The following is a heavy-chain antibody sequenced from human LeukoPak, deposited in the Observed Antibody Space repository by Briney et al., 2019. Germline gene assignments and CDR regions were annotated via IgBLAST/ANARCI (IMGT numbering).Heavy chain of an antibody. CDR2: IIPIFGTA. D-gene: IGHD3-22*01. CDR1: GGTFSSYA. J-gene: IGHJ4*02. V-gene: IGHV1-69*13. CDR3: ASTYYDSSGYYRLYFDY. Sequence: ASVKVSCKASGGTFSSYAISWVRQAPGQGLEWMGGIIPIFGTANYAQKFQGRVTITADESTSTAYVELSSLRSEDTAVYYCASTYYDSSGYYRLYFDYWGQGTLVTVS.